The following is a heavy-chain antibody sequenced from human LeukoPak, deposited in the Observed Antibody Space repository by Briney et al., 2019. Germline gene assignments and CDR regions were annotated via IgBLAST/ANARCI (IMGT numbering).Heavy chain of an antibody. J-gene: IGHJ4*02. D-gene: IGHD3-16*02. CDR2: ISYDGSNK. V-gene: IGHV3-30*04. Sequence: GARRLSCAASGFTFSSYAMHWVRQAPGKGLEWVAVISYDGSNKYYADSVKGRFTISRDNSKNTVYLQMNSLRAEDTAVYSCARAVIGPDYWGQGPLVTVSS. CDR1: GFTFSSYA. CDR3: ARAVIGPDY.